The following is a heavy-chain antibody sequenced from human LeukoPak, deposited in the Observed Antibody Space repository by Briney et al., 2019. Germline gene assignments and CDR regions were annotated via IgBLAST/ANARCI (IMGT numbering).Heavy chain of an antibody. J-gene: IGHJ4*02. CDR1: GFTFSNAW. D-gene: IGHD6-19*01. CDR3: TSSIAVAGTHYFDY. Sequence: GGSLRLSCAASGFTFSNAWMSWVRQAPGKGLEWVGRIKSKTDGGTTDYAAPVKGRFTISRDDSKNTLYLQMNSLKTEDTAVHYCTSSIAVAGTHYFDYWGQGTLVTVSS. V-gene: IGHV3-15*01. CDR2: IKSKTDGGTT.